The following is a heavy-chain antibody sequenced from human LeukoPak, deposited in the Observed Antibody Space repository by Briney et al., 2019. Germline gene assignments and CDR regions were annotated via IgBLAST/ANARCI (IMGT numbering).Heavy chain of an antibody. CDR2: IYSGGST. CDR1: GFTVSSNY. D-gene: IGHD3-3*01. J-gene: IGHJ4*02. Sequence: GALRLSCAASGFTVSSNYMSWVRQAPGRGLEWVSVIYSGGSTYYADSVKGRFTISRDNSKNTLYLQMNSLRAEDTAVYYCASENDDYWSGCSDYWGQGTLVTVSS. V-gene: IGHV3-53*01. CDR3: ASENDDYWSGCSDY.